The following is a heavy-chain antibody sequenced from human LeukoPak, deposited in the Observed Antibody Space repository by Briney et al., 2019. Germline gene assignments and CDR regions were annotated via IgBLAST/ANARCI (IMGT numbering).Heavy chain of an antibody. CDR1: GGTFSSYA. CDR3: ARSEWELYYFDY. V-gene: IGHV1-69*13. D-gene: IGHD1-26*01. J-gene: IGHJ4*02. CDR2: IIPIFGTA. Sequence: ASVKVSCKASGGTFSSYAISWVRQAPGQGLEWMGGIIPIFGTANYAQKLQGRVTITADESTSTAYMELSSLRSEDTAVYYCARSEWELYYFDYWGQGALVTVSS.